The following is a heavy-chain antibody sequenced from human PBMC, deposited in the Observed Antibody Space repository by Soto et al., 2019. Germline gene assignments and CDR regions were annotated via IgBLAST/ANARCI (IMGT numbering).Heavy chain of an antibody. V-gene: IGHV4-39*01. CDR3: VGSGRWVTPQDY. J-gene: IGHJ4*02. CDR2: IYFSGST. Sequence: SETLSLTCTVSGVSLTSSSYYWGWIRQPPGKGLEWIGSIYFSGSTYYSPSLKSRVTLSADTSRNQFSLTMNSLTATDTAVYYCVGSGRWVTPQDYWGRGTLVTVSS. CDR1: GVSLTSSSYY. D-gene: IGHD6-19*01.